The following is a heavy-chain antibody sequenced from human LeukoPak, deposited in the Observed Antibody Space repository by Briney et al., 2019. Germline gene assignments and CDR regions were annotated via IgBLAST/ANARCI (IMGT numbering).Heavy chain of an antibody. V-gene: IGHV3-7*01. J-gene: IGHJ4*02. CDR3: ARENGVGATEDFDY. D-gene: IGHD1-26*01. CDR2: IKQDGSEK. Sequence: GGSLRLSCAASGFTFSSYWMSWVRQALGKGLEWVANIKQDGSEKYYVDSVKGRFTISRDNAKNSLYLQMNSLRAEDTAVYYCARENGVGATEDFDYWGQGTLVTVSS. CDR1: GFTFSSYW.